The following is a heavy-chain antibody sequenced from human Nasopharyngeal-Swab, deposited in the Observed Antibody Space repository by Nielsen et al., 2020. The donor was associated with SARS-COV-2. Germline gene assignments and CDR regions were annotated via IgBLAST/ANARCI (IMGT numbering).Heavy chain of an antibody. CDR1: GFIVSSNY. Sequence: GESLKISCAASGFIVSSNYMSWVRQAPGKGLEWVSVIYSGGSTYYADSVKGRFTISRDNSKNTLYLQMNSLRAEDTAIYYCANRRGSSWHPYCFDFWGQGTLVTVSS. CDR2: IYSGGST. J-gene: IGHJ4*02. D-gene: IGHD6-13*01. CDR3: ANRRGSSWHPYCFDF. V-gene: IGHV3-53*01.